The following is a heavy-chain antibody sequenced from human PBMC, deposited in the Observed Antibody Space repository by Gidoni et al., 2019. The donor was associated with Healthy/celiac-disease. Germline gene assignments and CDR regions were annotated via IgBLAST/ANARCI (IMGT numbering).Heavy chain of an antibody. CDR1: GFTFSSYS. CDR3: ARSDIVVVYDAFDI. J-gene: IGHJ3*02. Sequence: EVQLVESGGGLVKPGGSLRLSCAASGFTFSSYSSNWVRQAPGKGLEWVSSTSSSSSYIYYADSVKGRFTISRYNAKNSLYLQLNSLRAEDTAVYYCARSDIVVVYDAFDIWGQGTMVTVSS. CDR2: TSSSSSYI. V-gene: IGHV3-21*01. D-gene: IGHD2-2*01.